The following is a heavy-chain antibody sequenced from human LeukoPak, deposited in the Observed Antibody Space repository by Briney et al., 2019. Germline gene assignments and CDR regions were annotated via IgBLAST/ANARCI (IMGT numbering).Heavy chain of an antibody. CDR3: ARDRSLHYYGSAGAFDI. CDR1: GFTFSSYW. D-gene: IGHD3-10*01. J-gene: IGHJ3*02. Sequence: GGSLRLSCAASGFTFSSYWMHWVRQAPGKGLVWVSRINSDGSSTSYADSVKGRFTISRDNAKNTLYLQMNGLRAEDTAVYYCARDRSLHYYGSAGAFDIWGQGTMVTVSS. V-gene: IGHV3-74*01. CDR2: INSDGSST.